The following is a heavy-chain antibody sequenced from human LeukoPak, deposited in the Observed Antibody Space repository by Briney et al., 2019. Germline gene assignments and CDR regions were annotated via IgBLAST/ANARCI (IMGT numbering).Heavy chain of an antibody. V-gene: IGHV4-39*07. CDR3: ARGTNIVVVPAAMGPLDY. D-gene: IGHD2-2*01. CDR1: GGSISSSSYY. J-gene: IGHJ4*02. Sequence: SETLSLTCTVSGGSISSSSYYWGWIRQPPGKGLEWIGSIYHSGSTYYNPSLKSRVTISVDTSKNQFSLKLSSVTAADTAVYYCARGTNIVVVPAAMGPLDYWGQGTLVTVSS. CDR2: IYHSGST.